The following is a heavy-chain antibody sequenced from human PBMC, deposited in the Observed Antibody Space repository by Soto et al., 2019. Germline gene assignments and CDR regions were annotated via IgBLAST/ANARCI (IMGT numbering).Heavy chain of an antibody. Sequence: GGSLRLSCAASGFTFSSYAMSWVRQAPGKGLEWVSAISGSGGSTYYADSVKGRFTISRDNSKNTLYLQMNSLRAEDTAVYYCAKDIAVAPRLVYYFDYWGQGTLVTVSS. V-gene: IGHV3-23*01. CDR1: GFTFSSYA. D-gene: IGHD6-19*01. J-gene: IGHJ4*02. CDR2: ISGSGGST. CDR3: AKDIAVAPRLVYYFDY.